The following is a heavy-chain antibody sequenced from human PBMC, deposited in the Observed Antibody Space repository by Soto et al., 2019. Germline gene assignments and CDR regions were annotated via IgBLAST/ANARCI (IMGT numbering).Heavy chain of an antibody. CDR3: ARGRMIVVVYGGQGWFDP. CDR2: INHSGST. J-gene: IGHJ5*02. Sequence: QVQLQQWGAGLLKPSETLSLTCAVYGGSFSGYYWSWIRQPPGKGLEWIGEINHSGSTNYNPSLKTRATISVDTSKNQFPLKLSSVTAADTAVYYCARGRMIVVVYGGQGWFDPWGQGTLVTVSS. D-gene: IGHD3-22*01. V-gene: IGHV4-34*01. CDR1: GGSFSGYY.